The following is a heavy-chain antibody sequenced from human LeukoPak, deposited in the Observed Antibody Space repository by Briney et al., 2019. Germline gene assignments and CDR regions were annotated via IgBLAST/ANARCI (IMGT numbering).Heavy chain of an antibody. J-gene: IGHJ4*02. CDR2: IGGSGDKT. V-gene: IGHV3-23*01. CDR3: ARLSQTPDYYTLGGYYYLGY. D-gene: IGHD3-10*01. CDR1: GFTFSSNA. Sequence: GGSLRLSCAASGFTFSSNAMSWVRQAPGKGLEWVSTIGGSGDKTFYADSVKGRFTISRDNSKNTLYLQMNSLRAEDTAIYYCARLSQTPDYYTLGGYYYLGYWGQGTPVTVSS.